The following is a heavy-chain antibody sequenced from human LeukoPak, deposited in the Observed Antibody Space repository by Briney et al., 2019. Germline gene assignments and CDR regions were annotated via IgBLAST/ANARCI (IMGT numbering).Heavy chain of an antibody. CDR2: IIPIFGTA. V-gene: IGHV1-69*06. CDR1: GGTFSSYA. Sequence: GASVKVSCKASGGTFSSYAISWVRQAPGQGLEWMGRIIPIFGTANYAQKFQGRVTITADKSTSTAYMELSSLRSEDTAVYYCARVGLGGSGWYGFDYWGQGTLVTVSS. CDR3: ARVGLGGSGWYGFDY. D-gene: IGHD6-19*01. J-gene: IGHJ4*02.